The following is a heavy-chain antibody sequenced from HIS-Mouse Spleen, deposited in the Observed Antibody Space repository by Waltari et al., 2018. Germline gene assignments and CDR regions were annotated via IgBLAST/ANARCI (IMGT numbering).Heavy chain of an antibody. CDR2: IYYSGST. Sequence: QLQLQESGPGLVKPSETLSLTCTVSGGSNSRSSYYWGWIRQPPGKGLELIGGIYYSGSTYYNPSLKSRVTISVDTSKNQFSLKLSSVTAADTAVYYCAREIPYSSSWYDWYFDLWGRGTLVTVSS. V-gene: IGHV4-39*07. CDR3: AREIPYSSSWYDWYFDL. CDR1: GGSNSRSSYY. D-gene: IGHD6-13*01. J-gene: IGHJ2*01.